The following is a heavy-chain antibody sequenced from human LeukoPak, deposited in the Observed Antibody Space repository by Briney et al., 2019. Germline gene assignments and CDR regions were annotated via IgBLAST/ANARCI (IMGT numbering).Heavy chain of an antibody. V-gene: IGHV3-23*01. CDR1: GFTFSSHA. Sequence: QTGGSLRLSCAASGFTFSSHATSWVRQAPGKGLEWVSSISSGRTTYYADDAKGRFTISRDNSKNTLYLQMNSLRAEDTALYFCAKRDSTGSFYLDYWGQGTLVTVSS. D-gene: IGHD6-19*01. CDR3: AKRDSTGSFYLDY. CDR2: ISSGRTT. J-gene: IGHJ4*02.